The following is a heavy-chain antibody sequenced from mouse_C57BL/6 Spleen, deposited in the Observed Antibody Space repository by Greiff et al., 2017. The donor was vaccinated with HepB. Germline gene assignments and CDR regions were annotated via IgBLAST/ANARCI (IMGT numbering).Heavy chain of an antibody. CDR2: INPSNGGT. CDR3: ARWGPYYSKDYYAMDY. CDR1: GYTFTSYW. J-gene: IGHJ4*01. D-gene: IGHD2-5*01. V-gene: IGHV1-53*01. Sequence: QVQLQQPGTELVKPGASVKLSCKASGYTFTSYWMHWVKQRPGQGLEWIGNINPSNGGTNYNEKFKSKATQTVDKSSSTAYMQLSSLTSEDSAVYYCARWGPYYSKDYYAMDYWGQRTSVTVSS.